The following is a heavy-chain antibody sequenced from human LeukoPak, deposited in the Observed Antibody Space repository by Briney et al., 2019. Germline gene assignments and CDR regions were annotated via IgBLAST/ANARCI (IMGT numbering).Heavy chain of an antibody. CDR1: GDYISSYY. D-gene: IGHD4-17*01. CDR2: IYFGGTA. Sequence: PSETLSLTCSVSGDYISSYYWTWIRPSPGKELEWIGQIYFGGTANYKPTFKSRVTMSGGTSTNRFSLRLSAVTAADTAVYYRARKGYGDGGPPDYWGQGTLVTVSS. J-gene: IGHJ4*02. CDR3: ARKGYGDGGPPDY. V-gene: IGHV4-59*08.